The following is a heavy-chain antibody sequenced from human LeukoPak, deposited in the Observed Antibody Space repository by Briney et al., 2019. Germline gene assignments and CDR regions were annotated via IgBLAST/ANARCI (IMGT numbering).Heavy chain of an antibody. D-gene: IGHD5-24*01. J-gene: IGHJ1*01. CDR2: INHSGST. CDR1: GGSISSYY. V-gene: IGHV4-34*01. Sequence: SETLSLTCTVSGGSISSYYWSWIRQPAGKGLEWIGEINHSGSTNYNPSLKSRVTISVDTSKNQFSLKLSSVTAADTAVYYCARGGRWLQLYFQHWGQGTLVTVSS. CDR3: ARGGRWLQLYFQH.